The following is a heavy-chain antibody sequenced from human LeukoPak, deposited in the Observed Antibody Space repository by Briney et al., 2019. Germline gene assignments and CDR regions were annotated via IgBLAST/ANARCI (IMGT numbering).Heavy chain of an antibody. V-gene: IGHV4-59*11. Sequence: LETLSLTCTVSGGSLSGHYWSWIRQPPGKRLEWIGYVSYTGRTKYNPSLQSRVTISIDTSKSQFSLKLTSVTSADTAVYSCARLLDNDISGGPDTFDVGGQGTTVIVSS. J-gene: IGHJ3*01. CDR1: GGSLSGHY. D-gene: IGHD3-22*01. CDR3: ARLLDNDISGGPDTFDV. CDR2: VSYTGRT.